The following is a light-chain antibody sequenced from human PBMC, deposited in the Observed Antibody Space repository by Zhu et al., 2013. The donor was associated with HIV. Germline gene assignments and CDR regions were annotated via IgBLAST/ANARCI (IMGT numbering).Light chain of an antibody. V-gene: IGKV1-9*01. J-gene: IGKJ5*01. CDR3: QQANSFPIT. Sequence: IQLTQSPPYLSASVGDRVTITCRASQGISDYLAWYQQTPGRAPKVLVHGATILQSGAPSRFSASGSGTDFTLTISSLQPGDFATYYCQQANSFPITFGQGTRLEMK. CDR2: GAT. CDR1: QGISDY.